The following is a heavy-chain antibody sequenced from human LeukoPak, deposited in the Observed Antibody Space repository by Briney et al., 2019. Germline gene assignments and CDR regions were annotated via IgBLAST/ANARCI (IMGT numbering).Heavy chain of an antibody. CDR3: ARGIAAAGIDY. CDR1: GYTFTNYG. D-gene: IGHD6-13*01. Sequence: GASVKVSCKASGYTFTNYGITWVRQAPGQGLEWMGWISAYNGSANYAQKLQGRVTMTTDTSTNTAYMDLRSLRSDDTALYYCARGIAAAGIDYWGQGTLVTVSS. CDR2: ISAYNGSA. J-gene: IGHJ4*02. V-gene: IGHV1-18*01.